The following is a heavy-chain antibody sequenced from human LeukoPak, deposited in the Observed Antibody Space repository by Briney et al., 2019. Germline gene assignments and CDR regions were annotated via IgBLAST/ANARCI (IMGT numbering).Heavy chain of an antibody. Sequence: GKSLRLSCAASGFTFSYYGIHWVRQVPGKGLEWVGCKLYEGRNQFYAHPVHGRRTISRDNSKNTLFLQMNRLRDEETAVDYLLKSMLGGYRLLIDSWGEGTLVTVSS. CDR3: LKSMLGGYRLLIDS. CDR1: GFTFSYYG. D-gene: IGHD5-12*01. J-gene: IGHJ4*02. V-gene: IGHV3-30*03. CDR2: KLYEGRNQ.